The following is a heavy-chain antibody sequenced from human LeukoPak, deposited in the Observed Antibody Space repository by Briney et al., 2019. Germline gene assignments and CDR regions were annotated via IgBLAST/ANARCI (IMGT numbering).Heavy chain of an antibody. V-gene: IGHV1-18*01. CDR3: ARRLRGYSSSSHFDY. D-gene: IGHD6-6*01. CDR1: GYTFTSYG. J-gene: IGHJ4*02. CDR2: ISAYNGNT. Sequence: GASVKVSCKASGYTFTSYGISWVRQAPGQGLEWMGWISAYNGNTNYAQKLQGRVTMTTDTSTSTAYMELRSLRSDDTAVYYCARRLRGYSSSSHFDYWGQGTLVTVSS.